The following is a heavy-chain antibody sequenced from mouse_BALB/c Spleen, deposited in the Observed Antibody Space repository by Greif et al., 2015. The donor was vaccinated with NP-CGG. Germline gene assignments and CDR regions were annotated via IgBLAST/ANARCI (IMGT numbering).Heavy chain of an antibody. CDR2: INPSNGGT. D-gene: IGHD2-1*01. J-gene: IGHJ2*01. CDR3: TRLNGNYGGGSYFDY. Sequence: VQLPQSGKKMVQPGASVKLSCKASGYTFTSYYMYWVKQRPGQGLEWIGEINPSNGGTNFNEKFKSKATLTVDKSSTTAYMQRSRWSAEDSAVYYCTRLNGNYGGGSYFDYWGQCTTLTVSS. V-gene: IGHV1S81*02. CDR1: GYTFTSYY.